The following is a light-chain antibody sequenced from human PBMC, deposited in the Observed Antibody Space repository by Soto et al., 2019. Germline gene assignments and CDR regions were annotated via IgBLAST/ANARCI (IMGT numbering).Light chain of an antibody. CDR1: SSDVGGYQY. CDR2: AVN. Sequence: QSVLTQPPSASGSPGQSVTISCTGTSSDVGGYQYVSWYQQYPGKAPKPMIYAVNKRPSGVPDRFSGSRSGNTASLTVSGLQAEDEADYYCSSYAGSNNYVFGTGTKVTVL. V-gene: IGLV2-8*01. J-gene: IGLJ1*01. CDR3: SSYAGSNNYV.